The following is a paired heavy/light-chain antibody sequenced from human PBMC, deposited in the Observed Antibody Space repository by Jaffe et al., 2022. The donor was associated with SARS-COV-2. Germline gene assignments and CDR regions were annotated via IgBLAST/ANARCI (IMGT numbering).Heavy chain of an antibody. CDR2: ISSTGSVT. CDR1: GFTFRGHD. D-gene: IGHD3-16*01. CDR3: ARDSGRSWGFHDY. V-gene: IGHV3-48*02. J-gene: IGHJ4*02. Sequence: EVQLVESGGDLVQPGGSLRLSCAASGFTFRGHDMNWVRQAPGKRLEGIAYISSTGSVTYYADSVRGRFTISRDNARNSLYLQMSDLRDDDTAVYYCARDSGRSWGFHDYWGQGTLVTVSS.
Light chain of an antibody. CDR2: EVS. CDR1: QGIGRY. CDR3: QHLNTYPHMYT. Sequence: DIQLTQSPSFLSASVGDRVTITCRASQGIGRYLAWYQQKSGKAPKTLIYEVSILQDGVSSRFSGSGSGTEFTLTISSLQPEDFATYYCQHLNTYPHMYTFGQGTKLEIK. J-gene: IGKJ2*01. V-gene: IGKV1-9*01.